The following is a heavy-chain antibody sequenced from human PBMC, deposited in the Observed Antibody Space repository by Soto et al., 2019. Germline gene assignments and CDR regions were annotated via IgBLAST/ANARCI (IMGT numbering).Heavy chain of an antibody. CDR2: MTPSDGST. CDR1: ADIFNNYY. V-gene: IGHV1-46*02. CDR3: AKHCGGDCSNGFDI. Sequence: ASVKVSCKTSADIFNNYYMHGGRHAPGQGLEGMGVMTPSDGSTNYAQSFQGRVTMTRDTSTRTVYVELSSLRSEDTAVYYCAKHCGGDCSNGFDIWGQGTKVTVSS. D-gene: IGHD2-21*02. J-gene: IGHJ3*02.